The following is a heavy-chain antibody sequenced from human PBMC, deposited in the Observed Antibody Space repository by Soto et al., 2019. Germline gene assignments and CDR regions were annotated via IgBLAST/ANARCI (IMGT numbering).Heavy chain of an antibody. V-gene: IGHV1-69*06. Sequence: QVQRVQSGAEVKKPGSSVKVSCKASGGTFSSNAISWVRQAPGQGLEWMGGIIPIFGTANYAQKFQCRVTITADKSTSTAYMELSSLRSEDTAVYYCAVQGPSLIRCLGDWGQGTLVTVSS. CDR1: GGTFSSNA. J-gene: IGHJ4*02. CDR3: AVQGPSLIRCLGD. D-gene: IGHD4-17*01. CDR2: IIPIFGTA.